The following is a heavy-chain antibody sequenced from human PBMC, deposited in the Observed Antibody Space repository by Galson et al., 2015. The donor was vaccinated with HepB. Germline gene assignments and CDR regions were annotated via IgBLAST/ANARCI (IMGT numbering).Heavy chain of an antibody. V-gene: IGHV7-4-1*02. D-gene: IGHD3-9*01. Sequence: SVKVSCKASGYMFFTYPIIWVRQAPGQGLEWLGWINTSNKSPTYAHGFTGRFVLSLDMSVSTAYLQINSLQPYDSAVYYCARVPNIFSGRGPVDHWGQGTLVTVSS. CDR1: GYMFFTYP. J-gene: IGHJ4*02. CDR3: ARVPNIFSGRGPVDH. CDR2: INTSNKSP.